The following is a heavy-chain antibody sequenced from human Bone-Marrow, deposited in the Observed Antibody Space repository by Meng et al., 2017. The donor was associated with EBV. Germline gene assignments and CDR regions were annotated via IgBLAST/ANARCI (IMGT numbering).Heavy chain of an antibody. CDR3: SRVAVGATFFDY. Sequence: QPQLQEAGPGLVTPSQTLSLTCTVSGGSISSSSYYWGWIRQPPGKGLEWIGSIYYNGSTYYNPSLKSRLTISVDTTKNQFSLKLMYVTAADTAVYYCSRVAVGATFFDYWGQGTLVTVSS. CDR1: GGSISSSSYY. D-gene: IGHD1-26*01. CDR2: IYYNGST. J-gene: IGHJ4*02. V-gene: IGHV4-39*07.